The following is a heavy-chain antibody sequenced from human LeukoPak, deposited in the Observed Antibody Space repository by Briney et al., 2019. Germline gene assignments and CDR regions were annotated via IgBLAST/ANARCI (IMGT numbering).Heavy chain of an antibody. Sequence: GGSLRLSCAASEFTFSSYPMSWVRQAPGKGLEWVSTISNSGGNIYYADSVKGRFTISRDNSKNTLYLQMNSLRAVDTAVYYCHKYSTSGTDSWGQGTLVTVSS. CDR3: HKYSTSGTDS. CDR2: ISNSGGNI. D-gene: IGHD6-6*01. CDR1: EFTFSSYP. V-gene: IGHV3-23*01. J-gene: IGHJ4*02.